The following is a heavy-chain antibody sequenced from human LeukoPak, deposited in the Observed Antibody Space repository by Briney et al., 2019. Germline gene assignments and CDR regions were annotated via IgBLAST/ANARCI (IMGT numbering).Heavy chain of an antibody. CDR2: ISSSGSTI. Sequence: GGSLRLSCAASGFTFSSYSMNWVRQAPGKGLEWVSYISSSGSTIYYADSVKGRFTISRDNAKNSLYLQMNSLRAEDTAVYYCAREYYYDSSGYCPDWGQGTLVTVSS. D-gene: IGHD3-22*01. J-gene: IGHJ4*02. V-gene: IGHV3-48*04. CDR3: AREYYYDSSGYCPD. CDR1: GFTFSSYS.